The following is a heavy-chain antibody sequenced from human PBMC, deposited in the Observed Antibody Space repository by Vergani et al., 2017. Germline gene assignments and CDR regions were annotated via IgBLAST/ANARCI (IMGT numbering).Heavy chain of an antibody. Sequence: QVQLVQSGAEVKKPGASVKVSCKASGYTFTSYYMHWVRQAPGQGLEWMGWINTKTGKPTYAQGFTGRVVFSLDTSVTTAFLQISILKAGDSGIYYCARDGDSGFLRGLRDESYYGMDVWGQGTTVTVAS. D-gene: IGHD3-10*01. J-gene: IGHJ6*02. CDR2: INTKTGKP. CDR1: GYTFTSYY. V-gene: IGHV7-4-1*02. CDR3: ARDGDSGFLRGLRDESYYGMDV.